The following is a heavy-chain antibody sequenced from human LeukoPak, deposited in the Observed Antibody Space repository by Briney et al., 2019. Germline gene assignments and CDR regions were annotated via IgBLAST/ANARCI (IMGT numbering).Heavy chain of an antibody. CDR3: AREGGGYDSSGYYRRDAFDI. CDR1: GGTFSSYA. V-gene: IGHV1-69*04. CDR2: IIPIPGIA. D-gene: IGHD3-22*01. J-gene: IGHJ3*02. Sequence: ASVKVSCKASGGTFSSYAFSWVRQAPGQGLEWMGRIIPIPGIANYAQKFQGRVTITADKSTSTAYMELSSLRSEDTAVYYCAREGGGYDSSGYYRRDAFDIWGQGTMVTVSS.